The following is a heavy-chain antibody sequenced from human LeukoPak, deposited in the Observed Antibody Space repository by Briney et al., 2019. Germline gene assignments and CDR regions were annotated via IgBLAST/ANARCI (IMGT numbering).Heavy chain of an antibody. Sequence: SETLSLTCTVSGGSISSYYWSWIRQPPGKGLEWIGYIYYSGSTNYNPSLKSRVTISVDTSKNQFSLKLSSVTAADTAVYYCARGEQLYDFWSGGEANWFDPWGQETLVTVSS. V-gene: IGHV4-59*01. CDR2: IYYSGST. J-gene: IGHJ5*02. CDR1: GGSISSYY. D-gene: IGHD3-3*01. CDR3: ARGEQLYDFWSGGEANWFDP.